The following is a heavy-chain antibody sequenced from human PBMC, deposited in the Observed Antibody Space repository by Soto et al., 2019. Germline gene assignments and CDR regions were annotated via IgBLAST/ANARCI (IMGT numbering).Heavy chain of an antibody. CDR1: GYTFTSYY. J-gene: IGHJ4*02. CDR3: ARDGRGYGGKDFDY. D-gene: IGHD4-17*01. V-gene: IGHV1-46*01. Sequence: QVQLVQSGAEVKKPGASVKVSCKASGYTFTSYYMHWVRQAPGQGLEWMGIINPSGGSTSYAQKFQGRVPRTRDTATSTVYMELSSLRSEDTAVYYCARDGRGYGGKDFDYWGQGTLVTVSS. CDR2: INPSGGST.